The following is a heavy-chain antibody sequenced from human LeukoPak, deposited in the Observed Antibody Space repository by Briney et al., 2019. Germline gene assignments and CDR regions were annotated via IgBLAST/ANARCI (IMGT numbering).Heavy chain of an antibody. Sequence: SETLSLTCAVYDGSFSGYYWNWIRQPPGKGLEWIGKINHSGSTNYNPSLKSRVTISVDTSKNQFSLKLSSVTAADTAVYYCARQRLRLRLDAFDYWGQGTLVTVSS. V-gene: IGHV4-34*01. D-gene: IGHD5-12*01. CDR2: INHSGST. CDR3: ARQRLRLRLDAFDY. J-gene: IGHJ4*02. CDR1: DGSFSGYY.